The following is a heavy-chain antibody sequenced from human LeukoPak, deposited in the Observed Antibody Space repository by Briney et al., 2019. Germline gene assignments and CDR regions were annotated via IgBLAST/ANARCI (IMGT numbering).Heavy chain of an antibody. D-gene: IGHD3-3*01. CDR2: IKQDGSEK. V-gene: IGHV3-7*01. CDR1: GFTFSSYW. Sequence: GGSLRLSCAASGFTFSSYWMSWVRQAPGKGLEWVANIKQDGSEKYYVDSVKGRFTISRDNAKNSLYLQMNSLRAEDTAVYYCARARDYDFWSGYWSHLDYWGQGTLVTVSS. J-gene: IGHJ4*02. CDR3: ARARDYDFWSGYWSHLDY.